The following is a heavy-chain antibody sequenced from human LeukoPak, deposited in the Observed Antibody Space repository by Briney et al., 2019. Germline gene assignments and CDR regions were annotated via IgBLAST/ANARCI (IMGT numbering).Heavy chain of an antibody. CDR3: AKDALDILTGYYDY. D-gene: IGHD3-9*01. CDR1: GFTFSNYV. V-gene: IGHV3-30-3*01. Sequence: GGSLRLSCAASGFTFSNYVIHWVRQAPGKGLEWLAVISYDGSNTYYAESVKGRFIIARDNSKNTLYLQMNSLRAEDTAVYYCAKDALDILTGYYDYWGQGTLVTVSS. CDR2: ISYDGSNT. J-gene: IGHJ4*02.